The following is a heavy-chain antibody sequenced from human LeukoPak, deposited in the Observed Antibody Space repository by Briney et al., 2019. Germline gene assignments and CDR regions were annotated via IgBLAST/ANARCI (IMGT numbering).Heavy chain of an antibody. V-gene: IGHV4-39*07. CDR3: ARALRITMIVVPTFDY. CDR2: IYYSGST. J-gene: IGHJ4*02. CDR1: GGSISSSSYY. Sequence: PSETLSLTCTVSGGSISSSSYYWGWIRQPPGKGLEWIGSIYYSGSTYYNPSLKSRVTISVDTSKNQFSLKLSSVTAADTAVYYCARALRITMIVVPTFDYWGQGTLVTVSS. D-gene: IGHD3-22*01.